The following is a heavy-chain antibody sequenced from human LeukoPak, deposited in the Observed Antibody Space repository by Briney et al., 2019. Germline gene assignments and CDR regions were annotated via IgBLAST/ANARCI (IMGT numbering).Heavy chain of an antibody. CDR3: ARGEAAETLFY. Sequence: SETLSLTCAVYGGSFSGYYWSWIRQPPGKGLEWIGEINHSGSTNYNPSLKSRVTISVDTSKNQFSLKLSSVTAADTAVYYCARGEAAETLFYWGQGTLVTVSS. D-gene: IGHD6-13*01. CDR1: GGSFSGYY. J-gene: IGHJ4*02. V-gene: IGHV4-34*01. CDR2: INHSGST.